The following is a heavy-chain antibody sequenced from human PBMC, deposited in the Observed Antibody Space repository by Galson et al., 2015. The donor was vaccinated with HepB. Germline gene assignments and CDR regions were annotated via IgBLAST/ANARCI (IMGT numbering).Heavy chain of an antibody. CDR3: AREPGFGYLLQYYFNF. CDR1: GFTFHDYS. Sequence: SLRLSCAGSGFTFHDYSIHWVRQVPGKGLEWVSGITWNSGSIDYADSVKGRFTISRDNAKNSVYLQMNSLRPEDTAFYYCAREPGFGYLLQYYFNFWGQGTLVTVSS. CDR2: ITWNSGSI. V-gene: IGHV3-9*01. D-gene: IGHD3-10*01. J-gene: IGHJ4*02.